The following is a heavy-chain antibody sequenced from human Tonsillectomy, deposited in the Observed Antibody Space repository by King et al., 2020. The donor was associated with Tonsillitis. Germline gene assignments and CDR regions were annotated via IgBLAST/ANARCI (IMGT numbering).Heavy chain of an antibody. D-gene: IGHD3-3*01. J-gene: IGHJ6*02. Sequence: VQLVESGAEVKKPGASVKVSCKASGYTFTSYDINWVRQATGQGLEWMGWMNPNSGNTGYAQKFKGRVTMTRNTSISTAYMELSSLRSEDTAVYYCARARYYDFWGSYYSYYYGMDVWGQGTTVTVSS. V-gene: IGHV1-8*01. CDR3: ARARYYDFWGSYYSYYYGMDV. CDR2: MNPNSGNT. CDR1: GYTFTSYD.